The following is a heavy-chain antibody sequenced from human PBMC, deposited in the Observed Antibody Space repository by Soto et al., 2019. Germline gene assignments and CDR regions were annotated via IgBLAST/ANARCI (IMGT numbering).Heavy chain of an antibody. CDR1: GFTFSSYA. Sequence: EVQLLESGGGLVQPGGSLRLSCAASGFTFSSYAMSWVRQAPGKGLEWVSAISGSGGSTYYADSVKGRFTISRDNSNNTLYRQMNSLRAEDTAVYYCAKRPGSYGYYFDYWGQGTLVTVSS. CDR2: ISGSGGST. D-gene: IGHD5-18*01. CDR3: AKRPGSYGYYFDY. J-gene: IGHJ4*02. V-gene: IGHV3-23*01.